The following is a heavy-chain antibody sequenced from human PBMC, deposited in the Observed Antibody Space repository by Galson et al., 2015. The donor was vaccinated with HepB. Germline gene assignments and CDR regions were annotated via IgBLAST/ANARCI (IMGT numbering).Heavy chain of an antibody. CDR3: ARVPWSGYYYMDV. D-gene: IGHD3-3*01. CDR1: GYIFTSYG. J-gene: IGHJ6*03. Sequence: SVKVSCKASGYIFTSYGISWVRQAPGQGLEWMGWISAYNGNTNYAQKLQGRVTMTTDTSTSTAYMELRSLRSDDTAVYYCARVPWSGYYYMDVWGKGTTVTVSS. V-gene: IGHV1-18*01. CDR2: ISAYNGNT.